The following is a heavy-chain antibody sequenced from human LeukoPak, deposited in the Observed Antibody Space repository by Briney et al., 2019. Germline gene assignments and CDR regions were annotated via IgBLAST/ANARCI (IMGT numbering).Heavy chain of an antibody. V-gene: IGHV3-21*01. CDR3: AREEYCSSTSCGMDQV. J-gene: IGHJ4*02. Sequence: GGSLRLSCAASGFTFSSYSMNWVRHAPGKWLEWVSSISSSSSYIYYADSVKGRFTISRDNAKNSLYLHMNSLRAEDTAVYYCAREEYCSSTSCGMDQVGGQGTLVTVSS. CDR1: GFTFSSYS. D-gene: IGHD2-2*01. CDR2: ISSSSSYI.